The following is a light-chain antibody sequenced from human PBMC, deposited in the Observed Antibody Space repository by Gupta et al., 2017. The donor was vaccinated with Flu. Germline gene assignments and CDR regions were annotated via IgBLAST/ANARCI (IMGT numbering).Light chain of an antibody. CDR2: GAS. J-gene: IGKJ1*01. V-gene: IGKV3-20*01. CDR1: QRVSSNF. Sequence: IVLTQSPGTLSLSPGERATLSCRASQRVSSNFLAWYQQKPGQAPRLLIYGASSRATSIPDRFSGSGSGTDFTFTISGLEPEDFAVYYCQQACPSWWTFGQGTKVEVK. CDR3: QQACPSWWT.